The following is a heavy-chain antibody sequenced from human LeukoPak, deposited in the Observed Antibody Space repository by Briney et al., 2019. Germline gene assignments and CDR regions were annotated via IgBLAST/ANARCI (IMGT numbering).Heavy chain of an antibody. CDR2: MNPNSGNT. D-gene: IGHD3-9*01. J-gene: IGHJ3*02. V-gene: IGHV1-8*01. Sequence: ASVKVSCKASGYTCTSYDINWVRQATGQGLEWMGWMNPNSGNTGYAQKFQGRVTMTRNTSISTAYMELSSLRSEDTAVYYCAREVDILTVTYAFDIWGQGTMVTVSS. CDR3: AREVDILTVTYAFDI. CDR1: GYTCTSYD.